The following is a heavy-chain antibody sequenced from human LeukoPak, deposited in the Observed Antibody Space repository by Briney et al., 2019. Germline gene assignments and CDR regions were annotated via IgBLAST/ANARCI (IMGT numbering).Heavy chain of an antibody. D-gene: IGHD2-8*01. V-gene: IGHV1-2*02. Sequence: ASVKVSCKASGYTFTNYYIHWGRQAPGQGLEWMGWINPNTGGTNYAQKFQGRVTMTRDTSISTAYMELSRLGSDDTAVYYCARGSNRDYWGQGTLVTVSS. CDR2: INPNTGGT. CDR3: ARGSNRDY. CDR1: GYTFTNYY. J-gene: IGHJ4*02.